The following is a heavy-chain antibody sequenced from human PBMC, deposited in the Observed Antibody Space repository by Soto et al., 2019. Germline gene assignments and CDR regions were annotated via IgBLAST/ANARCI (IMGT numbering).Heavy chain of an antibody. J-gene: IGHJ6*02. D-gene: IGHD2-2*01. CDR3: ARERYCSSTSCFVGRYYYGMDV. Sequence: GGSLRLSCAASGFTFSSYAMHWVRQAPGKGLEWVAVISYDGSNKYYADSVKGRFTISRDNSKNTLYLQMNSLRAEDTAVYYCARERYCSSTSCFVGRYYYGMDVWGQGTTVTVSS. CDR2: ISYDGSNK. V-gene: IGHV3-30-3*01. CDR1: GFTFSSYA.